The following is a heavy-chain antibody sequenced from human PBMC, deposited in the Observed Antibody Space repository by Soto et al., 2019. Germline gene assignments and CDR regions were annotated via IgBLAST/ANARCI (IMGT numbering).Heavy chain of an antibody. CDR3: ARGAAAPPYNWFDP. Sequence: SETLSLTCAVSGGSISSSNWWSWVRQPPGKGLEWIGEIYHSGSTNYNPSLKSRVTISVDKSKNQFSLKLSSVTAADTAVYYCARGAAAPPYNWFDPWGQGTLVTVSS. V-gene: IGHV4-4*02. CDR2: IYHSGST. J-gene: IGHJ5*02. CDR1: GGSISSSNW. D-gene: IGHD6-13*01.